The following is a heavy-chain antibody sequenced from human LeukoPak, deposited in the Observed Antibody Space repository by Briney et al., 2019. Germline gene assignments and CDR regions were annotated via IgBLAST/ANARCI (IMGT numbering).Heavy chain of an antibody. CDR2: VYSSGST. D-gene: IGHD2-15*01. V-gene: IGHV4-59*01. Sequence: SETLSLTCTVSGGSISSYYWSWIRQPPGKGLEWIGYVYSSGSTNYNPSLKSRVTISVDTSKNQFSLKLSSVTAADTAVYYCARHYCNGGSCYYFNYWGQGVLVTVSS. CDR3: ARHYCNGGSCYYFNY. J-gene: IGHJ4*02. CDR1: GGSISSYY.